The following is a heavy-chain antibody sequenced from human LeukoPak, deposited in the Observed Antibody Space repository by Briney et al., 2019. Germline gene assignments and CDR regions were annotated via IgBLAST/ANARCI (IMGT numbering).Heavy chain of an antibody. CDR1: GFTFSSYW. J-gene: IGHJ6*02. V-gene: IGHV3-7*01. Sequence: GGSLRLSCAASGFTFSSYWMSWVRQAPGKGLEWVANIKQDGSEKYYVDSVKGRFTISRDNAKNSLYLQMNSLRAEDTAVYYCARDQGDGYNSYYYYGMDVWGQGTTVTVSS. D-gene: IGHD5-24*01. CDR2: IKQDGSEK. CDR3: ARDQGDGYNSYYYYGMDV.